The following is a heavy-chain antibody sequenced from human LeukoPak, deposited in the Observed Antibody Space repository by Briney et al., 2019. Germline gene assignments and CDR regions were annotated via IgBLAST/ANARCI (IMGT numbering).Heavy chain of an antibody. V-gene: IGHV3-23*01. D-gene: IGHD6-6*01. J-gene: IGHJ4*02. CDR3: ARRPYGSSPRLGYYFDY. CDR1: GFTFSSYA. Sequence: GGSLRLSCAASGFTFSSYAMNWVRQAPGKGLEWVSVISGSGGSTYYADSVKGRFTISRDNSKNTLYLQMNSLRAEDTAVYYCARRPYGSSPRLGYYFDYWGQGTLVTVSS. CDR2: ISGSGGST.